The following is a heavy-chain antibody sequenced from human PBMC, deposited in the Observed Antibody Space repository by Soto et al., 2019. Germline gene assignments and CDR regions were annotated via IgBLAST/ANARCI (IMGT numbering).Heavy chain of an antibody. CDR2: IHPNSGST. V-gene: IGHV1-46*03. Sequence: ASVKVSCTASGYTFTSYYMHWVRQAPGQGLEWMGIIHPNSGSTKYAQIFQGRVTMTRDTSTSTVYMDLSGLRSDDTAVYYCVRDTRSDSNWFDPWGQGTQVTVSS. CDR3: VRDTRSDSNWFDP. D-gene: IGHD2-21*02. J-gene: IGHJ5*02. CDR1: GYTFTSYY.